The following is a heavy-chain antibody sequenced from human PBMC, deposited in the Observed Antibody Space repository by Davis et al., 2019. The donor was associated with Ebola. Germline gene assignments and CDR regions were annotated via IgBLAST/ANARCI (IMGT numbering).Heavy chain of an antibody. V-gene: IGHV3-23*01. CDR3: AKGSLYGSRSITAGMDV. J-gene: IGHJ6*02. CDR1: GFTFTSYS. D-gene: IGHD4-17*01. CDR2: ITGSGGNT. Sequence: PGGSLRLSCAASGFTFTSYSMTWVRQAPGKGLDWVSVITGSGGNTYYADSVKGRFTFSRDNSKNTLYLQMNSRRAEDSAVYYCAKGSLYGSRSITAGMDVWGQGTTVTVSS.